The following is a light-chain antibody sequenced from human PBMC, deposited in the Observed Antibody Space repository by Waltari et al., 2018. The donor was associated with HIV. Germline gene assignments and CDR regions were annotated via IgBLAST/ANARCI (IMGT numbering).Light chain of an antibody. CDR1: QDINRQ. Sequence: IQMTQSPVSLSSYVGDTVTLTCHARQDINRQLNWYHQRPGKAPRVVIYDASNLETGVPPRFSGGGSGTEFSLTIPNRQPEDIGVYYCQQSHKLWTFGQGTTV. V-gene: IGKV1-33*01. CDR3: QQSHKLWT. J-gene: IGKJ1*01. CDR2: DAS.